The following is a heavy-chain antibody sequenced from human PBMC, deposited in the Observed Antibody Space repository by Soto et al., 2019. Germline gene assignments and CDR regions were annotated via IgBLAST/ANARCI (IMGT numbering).Heavy chain of an antibody. CDR2: IKSKTDGGTT. V-gene: IGHV3-15*01. J-gene: IGHJ4*02. Sequence: EVQLVESGGGLVKPGGSLRLSCAASGITVSNAWMSWVRQAPGKGLEWVGRIKSKTDGGTTDYAAPVKGRFTISRDDSKNTLYLQMNSLKTEDTAVYYCTTHDNWNAGFGYWGQGALVTVSS. CDR1: GITVSNAW. CDR3: TTHDNWNAGFGY. D-gene: IGHD1-1*01.